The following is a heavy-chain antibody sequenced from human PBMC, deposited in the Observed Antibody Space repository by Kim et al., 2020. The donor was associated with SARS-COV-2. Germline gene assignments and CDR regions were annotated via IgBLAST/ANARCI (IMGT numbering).Heavy chain of an antibody. Sequence: ASVKVSCKASGYTFTSYDINWVRQATGQGLEWMGWMNPNSGNTGYAQKFQGRVTMTRNTSISTAYMELSSLRSEDTAVYYCARAAWISYFDWSYRHDNWFDPWGQGTLVTVSS. D-gene: IGHD3-9*01. J-gene: IGHJ5*02. V-gene: IGHV1-8*01. CDR2: MNPNSGNT. CDR3: ARAAWISYFDWSYRHDNWFDP. CDR1: GYTFTSYD.